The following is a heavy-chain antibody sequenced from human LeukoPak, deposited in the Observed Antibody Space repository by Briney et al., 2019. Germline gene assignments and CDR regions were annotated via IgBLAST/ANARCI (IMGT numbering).Heavy chain of an antibody. J-gene: IGHJ3*02. CDR3: ARGRRGGGYNYGYDAFDM. Sequence: GGSLRLSCAASGXTFSTYSMNWVRQAPGKGREWVSYISSSDSTIFYADSVQGRFTISRDNARNSLFLQMNSLRDEDTAIYYCARGRRGGGYNYGYDAFDMWGQGTMVTVSS. V-gene: IGHV3-48*02. D-gene: IGHD5-18*01. CDR1: GXTFSTYS. CDR2: ISSSDSTI.